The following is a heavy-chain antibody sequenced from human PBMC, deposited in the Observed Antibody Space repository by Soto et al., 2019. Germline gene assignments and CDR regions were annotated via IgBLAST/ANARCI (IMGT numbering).Heavy chain of an antibody. CDR3: ARSMDRYYYYYGMDV. CDR2: IKQDGSEK. V-gene: IGHV3-7*05. Sequence: GGSLRLSCAASGFTFSSYWMSWVRQAPGKGLEWVANIKQDGSEKYYVDSVKGRFTISRDNAKNSLYLQMNSLRAEDTAVYYCARSMDRYYYYYGMDVWGQGTTVTVSS. J-gene: IGHJ6*02. CDR1: GFTFSSYW.